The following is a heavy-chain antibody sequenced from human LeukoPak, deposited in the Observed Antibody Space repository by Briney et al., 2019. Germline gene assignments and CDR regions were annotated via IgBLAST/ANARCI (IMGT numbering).Heavy chain of an antibody. CDR3: ARIYGSGTSFGYMDV. J-gene: IGHJ6*03. D-gene: IGHD3-10*01. CDR2: IYTSGST. CDR1: GGSISSYY. V-gene: IGHV4-4*09. Sequence: SETLSHTCTVSGGSISSYYWSLIRQPPGKGLEWIGYIYTSGSTNYNPSLKSRVTISVDTSKNQFSLKLSSVTAADTAVYYCARIYGSGTSFGYMDVWGKGTTVTVSS.